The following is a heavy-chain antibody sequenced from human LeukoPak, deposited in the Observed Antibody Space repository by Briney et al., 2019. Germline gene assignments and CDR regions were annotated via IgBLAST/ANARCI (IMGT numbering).Heavy chain of an antibody. V-gene: IGHV4-39*01. CDR3: ARAAYYDSSGYCFDY. J-gene: IGHJ4*02. CDR2: IYLSGTT. D-gene: IGHD3-22*01. Sequence: SETLSLTCTVSGGSISSSSYYWDWIRQPPGQRLEWIGSIYLSGTTYYNPSLKSRVSISVDTSKNQFSLKISSVTAADTAVYYCARAAYYDSSGYCFDYWGQGTLVTVSS. CDR1: GGSISSSSYY.